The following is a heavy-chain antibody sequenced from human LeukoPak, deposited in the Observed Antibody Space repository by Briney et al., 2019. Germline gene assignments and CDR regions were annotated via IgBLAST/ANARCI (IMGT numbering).Heavy chain of an antibody. CDR2: IKIDGSHS. CDR3: ARDRGWNTFDF. Sequence: GGSLRLSCAASGFTFSDNWMSWVRQAPGKGLEWVANIKIDGSHSNYVDSVQGRFTISRDNDKNSLYLQMNSLRAEDTAVYYCARDRGWNTFDFWGQGTLVTVSS. J-gene: IGHJ4*02. V-gene: IGHV3-7*01. CDR1: GFTFSDNW. D-gene: IGHD1/OR15-1a*01.